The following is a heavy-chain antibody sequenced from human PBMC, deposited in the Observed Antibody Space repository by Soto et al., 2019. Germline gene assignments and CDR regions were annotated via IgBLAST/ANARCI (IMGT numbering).Heavy chain of an antibody. J-gene: IGHJ6*02. CDR1: GGSISSGDYY. D-gene: IGHD2-2*03. CDR3: ARDPMDIVVVPALNYGMDV. V-gene: IGHV4-30-4*01. CDR2: IYYSGST. Sequence: SETLSLTCTVSGGSISSGDYYWSWIRQPPGKGLEWIGYIYYSGSTYYNPSLKSRVTISVDTSKNQFSLKLSSVTAADTAVYYCARDPMDIVVVPALNYGMDVWGQGTTVTVSS.